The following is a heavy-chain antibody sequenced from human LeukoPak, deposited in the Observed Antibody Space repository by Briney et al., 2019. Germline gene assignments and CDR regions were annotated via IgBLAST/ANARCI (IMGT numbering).Heavy chain of an antibody. V-gene: IGHV3-30-3*01. CDR1: GFTFSSYA. Sequence: PGGPLRLSCAASGFTFSSYAMHWVRQAPGKGLEWVAVISYDGSNKYYADSVKGRFTISRDNSKNTLYLQMNSLRAEDTAVYYCARGETFFDYWGQGTLVTVSS. CDR2: ISYDGSNK. CDR3: ARGETFFDY. J-gene: IGHJ4*02.